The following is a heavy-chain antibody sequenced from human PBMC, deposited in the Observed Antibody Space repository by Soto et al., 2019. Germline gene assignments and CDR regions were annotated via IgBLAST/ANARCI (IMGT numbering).Heavy chain of an antibody. J-gene: IGHJ6*02. CDR2: IAYDGSNA. V-gene: IGHV3-30-3*01. D-gene: IGHD2-15*01. CDR1: GFTFRNYA. CDR3: ARGDREDILVVVGARPGEYGIDI. Sequence: QVQLVESGGGVVQPGGSLRLSCAASGFTFRNYAMHWVRQAPGKGLECLAVIAYDGSNAFYRDSVKGRFTISSDNSKNTLYLHMTSLRSEDTGVYYCARGDREDILVVVGARPGEYGIDIWGQGTTVNVSS.